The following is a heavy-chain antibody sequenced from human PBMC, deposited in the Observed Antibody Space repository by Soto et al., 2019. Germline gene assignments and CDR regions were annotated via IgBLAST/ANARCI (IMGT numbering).Heavy chain of an antibody. J-gene: IGHJ5*02. CDR1: GGSFSGYY. CDR3: ATGASDILTEHNGFVP. CDR2: INHSGST. D-gene: IGHD3-9*01. V-gene: IGHV4-34*01. Sequence: SETLSLTCAVYGGSFSGYYWSWIRQPPGKGLEWIGEINHSGSTNYNLSLKSRVTISVDTSKNQFSLKLSSVTAADTAVHYCATGASDILTEHNGFVPLGLGTLVTVSS.